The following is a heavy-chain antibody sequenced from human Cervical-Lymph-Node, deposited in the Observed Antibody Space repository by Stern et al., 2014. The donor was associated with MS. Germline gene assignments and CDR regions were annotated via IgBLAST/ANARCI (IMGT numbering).Heavy chain of an antibody. CDR2: FDHADGET. Sequence: QVQLVQSGAEVKKPGASVKVSCKITGYTLIEVSIHWVRQAPGQGLEWMGGFDHADGETIYAQNVQGRVHMTEDTSTDTACMELSSLRSEDTAVYYCGTLRDVLSGGGYFDFWGQGSRVTVSS. J-gene: IGHJ4*02. CDR1: GYTLIEVS. V-gene: IGHV1-24*01. CDR3: GTLRDVLSGGGYFDF. D-gene: IGHD2-8*02.